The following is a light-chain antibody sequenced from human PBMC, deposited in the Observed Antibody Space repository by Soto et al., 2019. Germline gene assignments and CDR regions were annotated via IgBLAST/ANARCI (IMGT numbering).Light chain of an antibody. CDR2: WAS. CDR1: QSVLYSSNNKNY. CDR3: QQYYSTPT. J-gene: IGKJ2*01. Sequence: DIAMTQSPDSLAVSLGERATINCKSSQSVLYSSNNKNYLAWYQQKPGQPPKLLIYWASTRESGVPDRFSGSGSGTDFTLTISSLQAEDGAVYYCQQYYSTPTFGQGTQLEIK. V-gene: IGKV4-1*01.